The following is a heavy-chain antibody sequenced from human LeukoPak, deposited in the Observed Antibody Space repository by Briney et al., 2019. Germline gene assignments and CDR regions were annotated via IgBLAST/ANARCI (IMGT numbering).Heavy chain of an antibody. Sequence: SETLSLTCTVSGGSISSYYWSWIRQPPGKGLEWIGYIYYSGSTNYNPSLRSRVTISVDTSKNQFALKLSSVTAADTAVYYCARVSSSWYQDWYFDLWGRGTLVTVSS. CDR1: GGSISSYY. D-gene: IGHD6-13*01. CDR2: IYYSGST. V-gene: IGHV4-59*12. CDR3: ARVSSSWYQDWYFDL. J-gene: IGHJ2*01.